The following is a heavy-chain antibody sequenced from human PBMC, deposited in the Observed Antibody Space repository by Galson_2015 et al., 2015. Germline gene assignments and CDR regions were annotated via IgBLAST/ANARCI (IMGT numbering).Heavy chain of an antibody. CDR2: IYPGDSDT. Sequence: QSGAEVKKPGESLKISCTASGYIFTTHWIAWVRQMPGKGLECMGIIYPGDSDTRYSPSFLGQVTISADKSISTAYLQWSSLKASDTAIYYCVRVYDYSYGAAGWFDPWGQGTRVTVSS. V-gene: IGHV5-51*01. CDR1: GYIFTTHW. J-gene: IGHJ5*02. D-gene: IGHD5-18*01. CDR3: VRVYDYSYGAAGWFDP.